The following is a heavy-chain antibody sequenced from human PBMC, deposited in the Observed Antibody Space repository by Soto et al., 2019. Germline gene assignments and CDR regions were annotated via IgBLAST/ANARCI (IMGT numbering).Heavy chain of an antibody. CDR2: INAGNGNT. CDR3: ARDPLFTSGVCYYFHH. Sequence: ASVKVSCKASGYTFTSYARHWVRQAPGQRLEWMGWINAGNGNTKYSQKFQGRVTITRDTSASTAYMELSSLRSEDTAVYYCARDPLFTSGVCYYFHHWCQGTLVTV. CDR1: GYTFTSYA. J-gene: IGHJ1*01. D-gene: IGHD2-8*01. V-gene: IGHV1-3*01.